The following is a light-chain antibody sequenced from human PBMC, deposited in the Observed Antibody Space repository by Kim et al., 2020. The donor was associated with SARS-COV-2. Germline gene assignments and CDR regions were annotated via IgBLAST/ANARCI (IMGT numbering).Light chain of an antibody. Sequence: PSTLSASVGDRVTITCRASQSINNLLAWYQQKPGKAPKLLIYRASSLQNGVPSRFSGRGSGTEFTLTINSLQPDDFATYYCLSGTFGQGTKVEIK. CDR2: RAS. J-gene: IGKJ1*01. CDR3: LSGT. V-gene: IGKV1-5*03. CDR1: QSINNL.